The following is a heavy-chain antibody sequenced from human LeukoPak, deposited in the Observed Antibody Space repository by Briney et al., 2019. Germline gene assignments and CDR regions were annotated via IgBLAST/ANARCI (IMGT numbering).Heavy chain of an antibody. CDR2: INHSGST. D-gene: IGHD3-10*01. CDR1: GGSISSSNW. J-gene: IGHJ4*02. Sequence: SGTLSLTCAVSGGSISSSNWWSWVRQPPGKGLEWIGEINHSGSTNYNPSLKSRVTISVDTSKNQFSLKLSSVTAADTAVYYCARLSPRGMVRGVHFDYWGQGTLVTVSS. CDR3: ARLSPRGMVRGVHFDY. V-gene: IGHV4-4*02.